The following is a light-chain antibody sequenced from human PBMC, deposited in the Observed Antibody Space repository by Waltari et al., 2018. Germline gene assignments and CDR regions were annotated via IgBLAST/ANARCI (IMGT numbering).Light chain of an antibody. CDR2: GAS. J-gene: IGKJ2*01. V-gene: IGKV1-39*01. CDR3: EQGYVTPRT. Sequence: DIQMTQSPSSLSASVGDRVTITCRASQSVNNYLHWYQQKAGKAPKLLIYGASSLHSGVPSRFSGGGSGTDFTLTISGLQAEDFATYYCEQGYVTPRTFGQGTKLESK. CDR1: QSVNNY.